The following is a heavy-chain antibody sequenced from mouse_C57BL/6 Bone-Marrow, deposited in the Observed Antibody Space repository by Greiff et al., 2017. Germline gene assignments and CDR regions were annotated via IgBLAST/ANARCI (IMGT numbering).Heavy chain of an antibody. CDR1: GYTFTSYW. Sequence: QVQLQQPGAELVKPGASVKMSCKASGYTFTSYWITWVKQRPGQGLEWIGDIYPGSGSTNYNEKFKSKATLTVDTSSSTAYMQLSSLTSEDSAVYYCARSTTVVSRGYAMDYWGQGTSVTVSS. V-gene: IGHV1-55*01. J-gene: IGHJ4*01. CDR2: IYPGSGST. CDR3: ARSTTVVSRGYAMDY. D-gene: IGHD1-1*01.